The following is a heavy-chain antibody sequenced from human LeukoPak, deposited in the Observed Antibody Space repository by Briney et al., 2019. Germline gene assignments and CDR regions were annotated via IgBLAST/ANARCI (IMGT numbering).Heavy chain of an antibody. CDR3: AKAGNGYDPLYYYYYMDV. D-gene: IGHD5-12*01. CDR2: IYTDGST. CDR1: GGSISSYH. V-gene: IGHV4-4*09. Sequence: SETLSLTCSVSGGSISSYHWSWIGQPPGRGLEWLTFIYTDGSTNYNPSLKSRVTISVDTSSNQFSLKLSSVTAADTAVYFCAKAGNGYDPLYYYYYMDVWGKGTTVTVSS. J-gene: IGHJ6*03.